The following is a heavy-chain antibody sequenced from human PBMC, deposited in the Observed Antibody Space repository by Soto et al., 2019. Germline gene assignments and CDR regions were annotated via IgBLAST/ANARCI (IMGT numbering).Heavy chain of an antibody. D-gene: IGHD3-22*01. Sequence: PXQALSLPSAISGDSVSSNSAAWNLIRHSPSRGLEWLGRTYYRSRWYDDYAESVRGRIAVNPDTSKNQFSLQLKSVTPEDTAVYFCARANDPSGNYIQYFDYWGQGTLVTVSS. J-gene: IGHJ4*02. CDR3: ARANDPSGNYIQYFDY. CDR2: TYYRSRWYD. CDR1: GDSVSSNSAA. V-gene: IGHV6-1*01.